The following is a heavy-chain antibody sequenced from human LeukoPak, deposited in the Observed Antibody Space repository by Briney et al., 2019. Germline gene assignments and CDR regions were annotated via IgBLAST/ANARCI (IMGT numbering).Heavy chain of an antibody. Sequence: GESLQISCKVSGSSFTTYWIGWVRQMPGKGLEWMGIIYPGDSDTRYSPSFQGQVTISADKSISTAYLQWSSLKASDTAMYYCARGEGAARGYYYMDVWGKGTTVTVSS. CDR3: ARGEGAARGYYYMDV. V-gene: IGHV5-51*01. D-gene: IGHD6-6*01. CDR2: IYPGDSDT. J-gene: IGHJ6*03. CDR1: GSSFTTYW.